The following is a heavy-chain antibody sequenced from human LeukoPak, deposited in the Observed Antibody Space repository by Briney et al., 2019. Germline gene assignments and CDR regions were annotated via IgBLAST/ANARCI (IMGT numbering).Heavy chain of an antibody. D-gene: IGHD3-22*01. J-gene: IGHJ4*02. V-gene: IGHV3-23*01. Sequence: GGSLRLSCAASAFTFSSYAMSWVRQAPGKGLEWVSSISTSDGTTYYADSVKGRFTISRDNSKNTLYLRMNSLRAEDTAVYYCAKAVMYYYDSSGYPTDYWGQGTLVTVSS. CDR3: AKAVMYYYDSSGYPTDY. CDR1: AFTFSSYA. CDR2: ISTSDGTT.